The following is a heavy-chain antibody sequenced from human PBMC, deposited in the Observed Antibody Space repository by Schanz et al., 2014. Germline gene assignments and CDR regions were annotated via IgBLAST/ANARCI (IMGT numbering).Heavy chain of an antibody. CDR2: IYSGIGA. CDR3: ARPRFDYGEVDY. J-gene: IGHJ4*02. D-gene: IGHD4-17*01. V-gene: IGHV3-66*04. CDR1: GFTFSDYY. Sequence: VQLVESGGGLVKPGGSLRLSCAASGFTFSDYYMSWIRQAPGKGLEWVSVIYSGIGAYYADSVKDRFTVSRDNSKNTVYLQMNRLRAEDTAVYYCARPRFDYGEVDYWGQGTLVTVSS.